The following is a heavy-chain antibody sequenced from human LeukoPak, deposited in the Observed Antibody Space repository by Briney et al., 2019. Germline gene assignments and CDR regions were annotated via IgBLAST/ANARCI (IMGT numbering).Heavy chain of an antibody. Sequence: KSSETLSLTCTVPGGSISSSSYYWGWIRQPPGKGLEWIGSIYYSGSTYYNPSLKSRVTISVDTSKNQFSLKLSSVTAADTAVYCCARRGYYYDSGGNFQDDYWGQGTLVTVSS. CDR3: ARRGYYYDSGGNFQDDY. J-gene: IGHJ4*02. CDR2: IYYSGST. V-gene: IGHV4-39*01. CDR1: GGSISSSSYY. D-gene: IGHD3-22*01.